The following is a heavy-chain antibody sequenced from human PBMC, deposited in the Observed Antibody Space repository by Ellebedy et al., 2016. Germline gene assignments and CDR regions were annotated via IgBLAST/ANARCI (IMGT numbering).Heavy chain of an antibody. CDR1: GFTFSNYW. CDR3: AKDRHPSFGGDVNYYFDY. D-gene: IGHD3-16*01. Sequence: GESLKISXTVSGFTFSNYWMTWVRQAPGKGLEWVSAISGSGGSTYYADSVKGRFTISRDNSKNTLYLQMNSLRAEDTAVYYCAKDRHPSFGGDVNYYFDYWGQGTLVTVSS. V-gene: IGHV3-23*01. CDR2: ISGSGGST. J-gene: IGHJ4*02.